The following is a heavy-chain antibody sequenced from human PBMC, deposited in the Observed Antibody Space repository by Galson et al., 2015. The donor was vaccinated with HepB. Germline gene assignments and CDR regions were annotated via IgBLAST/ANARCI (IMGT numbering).Heavy chain of an antibody. V-gene: IGHV4-34*09. CDR1: GGSFSGYY. D-gene: IGHD5-24*01. J-gene: IGHJ3*01. Sequence: TLSLTCAVHGGSFSGYYWSWIRQHPGKGLEWIGYINYSGSTYYNPSLKSRVTMSLDTSKNQFSLKLSSLTAADTAVYHCARARDVNAFDVWGQGTMVTVSS. CDR3: ARARDVNAFDV. CDR2: INYSGST.